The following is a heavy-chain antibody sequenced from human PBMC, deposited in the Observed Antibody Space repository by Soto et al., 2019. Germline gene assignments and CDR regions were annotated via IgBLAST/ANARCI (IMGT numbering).Heavy chain of an antibody. CDR1: GFTFSSYW. Sequence: PGGSLRLSCAASGFTFSSYWMGWVRQAPGKGLEWVANIKQDGSEKYYVDSVKGRFTISRDNAKNSLYLQMNSLRAEDTALYYCARSPPGEYGGKVFAFNIGGKGKRSP. J-gene: IGHJ3*02. CDR3: ARSPPGEYGGKVFAFN. D-gene: IGHD3-16*01. V-gene: IGHV3-7*03. CDR2: IKQDGSEK.